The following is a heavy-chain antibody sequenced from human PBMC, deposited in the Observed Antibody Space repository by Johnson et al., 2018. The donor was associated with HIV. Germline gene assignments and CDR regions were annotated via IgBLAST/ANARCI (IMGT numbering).Heavy chain of an antibody. CDR3: ARDKWELLGAFDI. Sequence: QVQLVESGGGVVQPGRSLRLSCAASGFTFSSYAMHWVRQATGKGLEWVAVISYDGSKKYYADSVKGRFTISRDNSKNTLYLQMNSLRAEDTAVYYCARDKWELLGAFDIWGQGTMVTVSS. CDR2: ISYDGSKK. V-gene: IGHV3-30-3*01. J-gene: IGHJ3*02. CDR1: GFTFSSYA. D-gene: IGHD1-26*01.